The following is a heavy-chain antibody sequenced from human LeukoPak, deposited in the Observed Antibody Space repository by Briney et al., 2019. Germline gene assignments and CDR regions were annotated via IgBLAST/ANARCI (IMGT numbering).Heavy chain of an antibody. CDR1: GYTFTAYY. Sequence: ASMKVSCKASGYTFTAYYIHWVRQAPEQGLEWMGRINPASGGTSYAQKFQGRVTITSDTSISTAYMELSRLRSDDTAVYFCARAGGGYSSGWGAFDIWGQGTMVTVSS. CDR2: INPASGGT. CDR3: ARAGGGYSSGWGAFDI. V-gene: IGHV1-2*02. D-gene: IGHD5-18*01. J-gene: IGHJ3*02.